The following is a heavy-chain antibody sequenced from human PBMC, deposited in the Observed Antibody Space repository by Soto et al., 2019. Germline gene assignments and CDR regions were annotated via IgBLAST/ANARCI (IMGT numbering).Heavy chain of an antibody. D-gene: IGHD3-16*01. CDR1: GFTFSSYA. Sequence: EVQLLESGGGLVQPGGSLRLSCAASGFTFSSYAMNWVRQAPGKGLEWVSVISGSGGSTYYADSVKGRFTISRDNSKNTLYLQMNSLRAEDTAVYYCARRGRGSYYDYWGQGTLVTVSS. CDR3: ARRGRGSYYDY. J-gene: IGHJ4*02. CDR2: ISGSGGST. V-gene: IGHV3-23*01.